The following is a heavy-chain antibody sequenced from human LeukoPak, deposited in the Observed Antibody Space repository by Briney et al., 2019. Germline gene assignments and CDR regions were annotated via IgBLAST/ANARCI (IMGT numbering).Heavy chain of an antibody. CDR3: AKVGYYYDSSGYYPFDY. CDR2: ISWDGGST. Sequence: GGFLRLSCAASGFTFDDYTMHWVRQAPGKGLEWVSLISWDGGSTYYADSVKGRFTISRDNSKNTLYLQMNSLRAEDTAVYYCAKVGYYYDSSGYYPFDYWGQGTLVTVSS. D-gene: IGHD3-22*01. V-gene: IGHV3-43*01. J-gene: IGHJ4*02. CDR1: GFTFDDYT.